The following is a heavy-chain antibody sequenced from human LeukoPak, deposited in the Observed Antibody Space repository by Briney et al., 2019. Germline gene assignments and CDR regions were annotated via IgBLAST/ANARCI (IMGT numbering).Heavy chain of an antibody. J-gene: IGHJ4*02. D-gene: IGHD3-10*01. CDR1: GFTFSSYA. V-gene: IGHV3-23*01. CDR2: ISGSGGST. CDR3: AKDKSRVPGSGIDY. Sequence: PGGSPRLSCAASGFTFSSYAMSWVRQAPGKGLEWVSAISGSGGSTYYADSVKGRSTISRDNSKNTLYLQMNSLRAEDTAVYYCAKDKSRVPGSGIDYWGQGTLVTVSS.